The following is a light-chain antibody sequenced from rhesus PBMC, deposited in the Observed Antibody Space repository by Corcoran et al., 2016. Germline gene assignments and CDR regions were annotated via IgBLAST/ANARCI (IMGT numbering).Light chain of an antibody. CDR2: AAS. Sequence: DIQMTQSPSALSASVGDRVTISCRASQNIYSNLAWYQQKPGKAPKLLIYAASSLQTGIPSRFSGSGSWTDFTLPISSLQPEDSAAYYCQHYYDNPLTFGGGTKVEIK. CDR1: QNIYSN. CDR3: QHYYDNPLT. V-gene: IGKV1S12*01. J-gene: IGKJ4*01.